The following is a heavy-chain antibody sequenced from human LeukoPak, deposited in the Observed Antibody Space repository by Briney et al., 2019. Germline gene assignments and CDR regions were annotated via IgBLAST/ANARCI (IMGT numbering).Heavy chain of an antibody. CDR1: GFTVSSNY. CDR2: IYSGGST. D-gene: IGHD3-22*01. J-gene: IGHJ6*03. V-gene: IGHV3-53*01. CDR3: ARVQGNYYDSSGYYPITYYMDV. Sequence: GGSLRLSCAASGFTVSSNYMSWVRQAPGKGLEWVSVIYSGGSTYYADSVKGRFTISRDNSKNTLYLQMSSLRAEDTAVYYCARVQGNYYDSSGYYPITYYMDVWGKGTTVTISS.